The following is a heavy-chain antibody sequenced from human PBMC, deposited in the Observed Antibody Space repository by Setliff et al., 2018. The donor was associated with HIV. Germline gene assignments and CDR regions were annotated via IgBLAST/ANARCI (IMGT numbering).Heavy chain of an antibody. CDR2: ISYDGANE. D-gene: IGHD1-26*01. CDR3: TAVREG. CDR1: GFTFSAYA. V-gene: IGHV3-30*07. Sequence: GSLRLSCEASGFTFSAYAMYWVRQAPGLGLEWVALISYDGANEYYADSVQGRFTISRDSSKNTLYLQMNSLTTEDTALYYCTAVREGWGQGTLVTVSS. J-gene: IGHJ4*02.